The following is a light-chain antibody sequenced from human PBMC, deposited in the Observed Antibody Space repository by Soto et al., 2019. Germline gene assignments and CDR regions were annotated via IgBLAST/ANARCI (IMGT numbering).Light chain of an antibody. CDR3: QQANSFPRS. J-gene: IGKJ1*01. CDR1: QAISTC. CDR2: AAS. Sequence: DIQMTQSPSSVSASVGDRVTITCRASQAISTCLAWYQQKPGKAPKLLSYAASNLQTGVPSRFSRSGSGTHFPLPISSLQPEDFATSYCQQANSFPRSFGQGPKVELK. V-gene: IGKV1D-12*01.